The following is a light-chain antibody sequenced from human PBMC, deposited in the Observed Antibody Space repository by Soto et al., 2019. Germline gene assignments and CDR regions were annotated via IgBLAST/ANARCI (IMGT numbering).Light chain of an antibody. J-gene: IGLJ1*01. V-gene: IGLV1-44*01. CDR1: SSNIGSNT. CDR2: SNN. Sequence: QSVLTQPPSASGTPGQRGTISCSGSSSNIGSNTVNWYQQLPGTAPKLLIYSNNQRPSGVPDRFSGSKSGTSASLAISGLQSEDEADYYCAAWDDSPNGYVFGTGTKVTVL. CDR3: AAWDDSPNGYV.